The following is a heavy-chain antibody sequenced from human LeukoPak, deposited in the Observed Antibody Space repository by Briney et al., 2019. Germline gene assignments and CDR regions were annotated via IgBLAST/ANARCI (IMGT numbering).Heavy chain of an antibody. CDR1: GFTITNAW. J-gene: IGHJ4*02. V-gene: IGHV3-15*01. D-gene: IGHD5-12*01. CDR2: IRRKTFGGTA. CDR3: TRGSEGFTAYDDF. Sequence: GGSLRLSCAVSGFTITNAWMSWVRQAPGKGLEWVGFIRRKTFGGTADYAASVEGRFTISRDDSHNIVYLQMNSLKTEDTAVYYCTRGSEGFTAYDDFWGQGTLVTVSS.